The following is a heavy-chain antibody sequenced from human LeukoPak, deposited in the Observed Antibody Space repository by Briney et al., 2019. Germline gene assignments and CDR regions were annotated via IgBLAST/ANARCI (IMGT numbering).Heavy chain of an antibody. CDR2: INHSGST. CDR1: GGSFSGYY. V-gene: IGHV4-34*01. J-gene: IGHJ6*03. Sequence: SSETLSLTCAVYGGSFSGYYWSWIRQPPGKGLEWSGEINHSGSTNYNPSLKSRVTISVDTSKNQFSLKLSSVTAADTAVYYCARAGGSTVTPLNYYYYYYYYMDVWGKGTTVTVSS. D-gene: IGHD4-17*01. CDR3: ARAGGSTVTPLNYYYYYYYYMDV.